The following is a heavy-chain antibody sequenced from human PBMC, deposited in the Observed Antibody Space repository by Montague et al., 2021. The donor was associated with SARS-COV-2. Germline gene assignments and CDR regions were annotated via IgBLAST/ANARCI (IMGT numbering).Heavy chain of an antibody. CDR1: GGSFSDYY. Sequence: SETLSLTCAVYGGSFSDYYWTWIRQAPGKGLEWIGEVDHRGSSSYNPSLQSRLTISVDSSKNQFSLRLTSVTAADTAVYYCARSQVTVFGVLIMLPPAGPLDSWGLGTKVTVSS. CDR2: VDHRGSS. D-gene: IGHD3-3*01. V-gene: IGHV4-34*01. J-gene: IGHJ3*01. CDR3: ARSQVTVFGVLIMLPPAGPLDS.